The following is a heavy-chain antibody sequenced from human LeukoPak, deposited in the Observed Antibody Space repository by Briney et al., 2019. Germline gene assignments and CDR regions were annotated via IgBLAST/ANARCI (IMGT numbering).Heavy chain of an antibody. J-gene: IGHJ4*02. D-gene: IGHD5-18*01. CDR2: ISSNGGST. Sequence: GSLRLSCSASGFTFSSYAIHWVRQAPGKGLEYVSAISSNGGSTYYADSVKGRFTISRDNSKNTLYLQMSSLRAENTAVYYCVKVDTAMAFDYWGQGTLVTVSS. V-gene: IGHV3-64D*06. CDR3: VKVDTAMAFDY. CDR1: GFTFSSYA.